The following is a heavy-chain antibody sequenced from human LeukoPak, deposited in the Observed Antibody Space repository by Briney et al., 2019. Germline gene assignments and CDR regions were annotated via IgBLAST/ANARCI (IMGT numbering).Heavy chain of an antibody. Sequence: PGGSLRLSCAASGFTFNNYAMSWVRQAPGKGLEWVSYISGSSSVIQYADSVKGRFTISRDNAKNSLYLQMNSLRDGDTAVYYCARDPQHSWFDPWGQGTLVTVSS. CDR2: ISGSSSVI. J-gene: IGHJ5*02. CDR1: GFTFNNYA. V-gene: IGHV3-48*02. CDR3: ARDPQHSWFDP.